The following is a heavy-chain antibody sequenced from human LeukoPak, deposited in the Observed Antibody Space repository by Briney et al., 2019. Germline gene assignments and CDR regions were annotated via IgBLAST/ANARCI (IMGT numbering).Heavy chain of an antibody. CDR1: GDFIRSSEW. Sequence: PSETLSLTCDVSGDFIRSSEWWSWVRQPPGKGLEWIGQFFLSGGPNYRPSLRSRVTISVDRSKSQLSLKMASVTAADTAIYYCVRNGRYCLDYWGQGTLVTVSS. V-gene: IGHV4/OR15-8*01. CDR2: FFLSGGP. J-gene: IGHJ4*02. D-gene: IGHD1-14*01. CDR3: VRNGRYCLDY.